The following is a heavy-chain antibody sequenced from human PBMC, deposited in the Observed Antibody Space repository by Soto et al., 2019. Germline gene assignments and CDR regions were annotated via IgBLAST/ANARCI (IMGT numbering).Heavy chain of an antibody. CDR1: GLTFSTYA. J-gene: IGHJ4*02. Sequence: GGSLRLSCAASGLTFSTYAMSWVRQAPGKGLEWVSAISNSGGSTYYADSVKGRFTISRDNSKNTLFLQMSSLRAEDTAKYYCVKDGSWMQSWFQYWGQGTLVTVSS. CDR3: VKDGSWMQSWFQY. V-gene: IGHV3-23*01. CDR2: ISNSGGST. D-gene: IGHD5-18*01.